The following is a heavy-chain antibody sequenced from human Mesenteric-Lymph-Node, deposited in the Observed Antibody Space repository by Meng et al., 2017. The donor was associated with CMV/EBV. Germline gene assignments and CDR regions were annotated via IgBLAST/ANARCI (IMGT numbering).Heavy chain of an antibody. V-gene: IGHV3-74*01. Sequence: GESLKISCAASGFTFRSYWMHWVRQAPGKGLVWVSRINSDGSRLSYADSAQGRFIISRDNARNTVHLQMNSLRVEDTAVYYCARVRSSSITISAVSRAFDVWGKGTVVTVSS. J-gene: IGHJ3*01. CDR2: INSDGSRL. D-gene: IGHD3-3*01. CDR1: GFTFRSYW. CDR3: ARVRSSSITISAVSRAFDV.